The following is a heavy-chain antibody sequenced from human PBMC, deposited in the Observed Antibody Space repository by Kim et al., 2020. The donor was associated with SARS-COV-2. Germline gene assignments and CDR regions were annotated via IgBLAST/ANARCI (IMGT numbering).Heavy chain of an antibody. J-gene: IGHJ4*02. Sequence: GGSLRLSCAASGFTFRGYTMGWVRQAPGKGLEWVSSVGNSGAKTDYAESVKGRFTISRDNSRNILYLQMNSLRAEDTAVYYCAKDGPRDQKDFELWGRGTPVTVSS. CDR1: GFTFRGYT. CDR3: AKDGPRDQKDFEL. CDR2: VGNSGAKT. V-gene: IGHV3-23*01.